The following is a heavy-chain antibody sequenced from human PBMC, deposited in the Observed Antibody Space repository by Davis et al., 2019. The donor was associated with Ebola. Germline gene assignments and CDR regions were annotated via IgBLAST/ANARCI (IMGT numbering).Heavy chain of an antibody. CDR1: GYTFTDFD. J-gene: IGHJ4*02. D-gene: IGHD3-9*01. Sequence: AASMKVSCKASGYTFTDFDMHWVRQAPGQGLEWMGWINAGNGNMRYSQKFQGRVTITRDTSASTVYMELSSLRSEDTAIYYCARDTGIRYVSLGYWGQGTLVTVSS. CDR3: ARDTGIRYVSLGY. V-gene: IGHV1-3*01. CDR2: INAGNGNM.